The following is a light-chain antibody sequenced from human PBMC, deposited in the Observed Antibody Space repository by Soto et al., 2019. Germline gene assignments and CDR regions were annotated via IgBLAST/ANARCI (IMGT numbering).Light chain of an antibody. CDR1: SSNIGKNY. CDR2: RNN. Sequence: QSVLTQPPSASGTPGQRVTISCSGSSSNIGKNYVYWYQQLPGTAPKLLINRNNQRPSGVPDRFSGSKSGTSAFLAISGLRSDDEADYYCAVWDGSLSGWVFGGGTKLTVL. CDR3: AVWDGSLSGWV. J-gene: IGLJ3*02. V-gene: IGLV1-47*01.